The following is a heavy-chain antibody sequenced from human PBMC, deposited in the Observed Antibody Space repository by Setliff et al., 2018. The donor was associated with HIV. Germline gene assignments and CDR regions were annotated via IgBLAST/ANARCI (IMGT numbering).Heavy chain of an antibody. J-gene: IGHJ4*02. D-gene: IGHD5-18*01. CDR2: IYYTGST. CDR3: TRGRTDTAMAHDY. V-gene: IGHV4-59*01. Sequence: SETLSLTCTGSGGAITSYYWSWVRQPPGTGLEWIGYIYYTGSTYYNPSLESRVTMSVDTSKNQFSLKLKFVTAADTAIYYCTRGRTDTAMAHDYWGQGTPVTVSS. CDR1: GGAITSYY.